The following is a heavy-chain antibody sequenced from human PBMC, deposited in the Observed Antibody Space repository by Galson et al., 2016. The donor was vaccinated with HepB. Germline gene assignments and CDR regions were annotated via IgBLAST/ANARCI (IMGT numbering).Heavy chain of an antibody. Sequence: SLRLSCAASGFTFSGFSMTWVRQVPGKGPEWVSEISRRGDSTNYADSVKGRFTISRDNSRNLLFLQMSSLRAEDTAIYYCARRYCTIGESYTYDYWGRGTISPNNAMKLLVMQMSSRRARDTAIDYYSRRDCTIGECYTSDYWGQGTLVAVSS. CDR1: GFTFSGFS. V-gene: IGHV3-23*01. CDR3: ARRYCTIGESYTYDYWGRGTISPNNAMKLLVMQMSSRRARDTAIDYYSRRDCTIGECYTSDY. J-gene: IGHJ4*02. CDR2: ISRRGDST. D-gene: IGHD2-8*01.